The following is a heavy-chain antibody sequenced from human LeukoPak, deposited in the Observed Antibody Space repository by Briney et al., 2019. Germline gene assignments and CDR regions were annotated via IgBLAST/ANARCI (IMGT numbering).Heavy chain of an antibody. Sequence: PGGSLRLSCAASGFTFRDYFMSWIRQAPGKGLEWVAYTNTAGNTIYYADSMKGRFTISRDNAKNSLYLQMNTLRAEDTAVYYCARAAYDSSAVDAFDIWGQGTTVTVSP. CDR1: GFTFRDYF. D-gene: IGHD3-22*01. V-gene: IGHV3-11*01. CDR2: TNTAGNTI. J-gene: IGHJ3*02. CDR3: ARAAYDSSAVDAFDI.